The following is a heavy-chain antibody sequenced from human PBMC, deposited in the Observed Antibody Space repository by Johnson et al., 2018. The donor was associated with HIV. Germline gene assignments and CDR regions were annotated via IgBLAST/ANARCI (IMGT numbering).Heavy chain of an antibody. CDR3: TGVSFGEGAFDI. CDR1: GFTFSSYA. D-gene: IGHD3-10*01. J-gene: IGHJ3*02. Sequence: VQLVESGGGLVQPGGSLRLSCAASGFTFSSYAMSWVRQAPGKGLEWVGRSRNKANSYTTEYAASVKGRFTISRDDSKNSLYLQMNSLKTEDTAVYYCTGVSFGEGAFDIWGQGTMVTVSS. V-gene: IGHV3-72*01. CDR2: SRNKANSYTT.